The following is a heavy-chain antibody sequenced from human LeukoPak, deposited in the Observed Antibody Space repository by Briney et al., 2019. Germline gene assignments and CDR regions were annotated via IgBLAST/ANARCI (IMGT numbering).Heavy chain of an antibody. CDR2: VDYSGST. CDR3: ARRKANLNWFDT. CDR1: GGSISTYY. V-gene: IGHV4-59*08. J-gene: IGHJ5*02. Sequence: SETLSLTCSVSGGSISTYYWSWIRQPPGKGLEWIGYVDYSGSTNYSPSLKSRVTISVDTSKNQFSLKLNSVTAADTAVYFCARRKANLNWFDTWGRGTLVSVSS.